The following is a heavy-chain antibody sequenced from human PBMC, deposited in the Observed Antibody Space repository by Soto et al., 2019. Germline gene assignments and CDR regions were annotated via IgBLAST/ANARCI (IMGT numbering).Heavy chain of an antibody. CDR2: IIPMFNTT. CDR3: ARDAYDRGSLDY. Sequence: QVQLVQSGAEVKKPGSSVKVSCKASGGNFSTHAISWVRQAPGQGLVWMGGIIPMFNTTISAQKFQGRVTITADEYTSTAYLELGRMRSEATAVYYCARDAYDRGSLDYWGQGPLVTLSS. V-gene: IGHV1-69*01. J-gene: IGHJ4*02. CDR1: GGNFSTHA. D-gene: IGHD3-22*01.